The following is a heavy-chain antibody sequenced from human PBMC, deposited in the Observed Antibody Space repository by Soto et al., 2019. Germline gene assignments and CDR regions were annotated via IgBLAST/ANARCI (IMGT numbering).Heavy chain of an antibody. J-gene: IGHJ4*02. D-gene: IGHD3-10*01. CDR3: ARGFGRFNY. Sequence: EVQLLESGGGLGQPGGSLRLSCGVSGFTFNDFEMNWVRQATGKGLEWLAYIDGSGTTKKYADSVRGRFTISRDNRNNSLFLQMSILSAADTAIYYCARGFGRFNYWGQGTLVSVSS. V-gene: IGHV3-48*03. CDR2: IDGSGTTK. CDR1: GFTFNDFE.